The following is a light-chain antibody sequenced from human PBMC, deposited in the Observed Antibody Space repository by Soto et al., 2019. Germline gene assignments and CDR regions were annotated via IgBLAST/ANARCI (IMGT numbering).Light chain of an antibody. Sequence: EIVMTQSPATLSVSLEERATLSCWASHSIAGSLAWYQQKPGQAPRLLIYDASTRATGIPARFSGSGSGTEFTLTISSLQSEDFAVYYCQQYNNWPPGTFGQGTKVEV. J-gene: IGKJ1*01. CDR3: QQYNNWPPGT. CDR1: HSIAGS. CDR2: DAS. V-gene: IGKV3-15*01.